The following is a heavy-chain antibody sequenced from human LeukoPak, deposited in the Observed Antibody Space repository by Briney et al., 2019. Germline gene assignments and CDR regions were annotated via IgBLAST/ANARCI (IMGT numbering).Heavy chain of an antibody. D-gene: IGHD1-26*01. V-gene: IGHV3-7*01. J-gene: IGHJ4*02. CDR1: GHTFTTYW. CDR2: IKEDGSAK. CDR3: ARGGAHFDY. Sequence: GGSLRLSCAASGHTFTTYWMTWVRQAPGRGLEWVANIKEDGSAKYYVDSVKGRFTISRDNAKNSVFLQMNSLRVEDTAVYYCARGGAHFDYWGQGTLVTVSS.